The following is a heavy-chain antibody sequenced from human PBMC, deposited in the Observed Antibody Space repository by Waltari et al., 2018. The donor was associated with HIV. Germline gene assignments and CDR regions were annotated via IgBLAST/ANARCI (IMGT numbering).Heavy chain of an antibody. CDR1: GGSFSGYY. V-gene: IGHV4-34*01. J-gene: IGHJ6*02. CDR2: INHSGST. CDR3: ATIAATLRYFYGMDV. D-gene: IGHD2-15*01. Sequence: QVQLQQWGAGLLKPSETLSLTCAVYGGSFSGYYWSWIRQPPGKGLEWIGEINHSGSTNYNPSLKSRVTISVDTSKNQFSLKLSSVTAADTAVYYYATIAATLRYFYGMDVWGQGTTVTVSS.